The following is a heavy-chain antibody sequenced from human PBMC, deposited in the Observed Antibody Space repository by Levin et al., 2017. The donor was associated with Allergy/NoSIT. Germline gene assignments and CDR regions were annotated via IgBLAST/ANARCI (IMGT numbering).Heavy chain of an antibody. CDR1: GGSISSGGYS. V-gene: IGHV4-30-2*01. CDR3: AGLGISGSLHLGWFDP. D-gene: IGHD3-10*01. J-gene: IGHJ5*02. CDR2: IYHSGST. Sequence: SETLSLTCAVSGGSISSGGYSWSWIRQPPGKGLEWIGYIYHSGSTYYNPSLKSRVTISVDRSKNQFSLKLSSVTAADTAVYYCAGLGISGSLHLGWFDPWGQGTLVTVSS.